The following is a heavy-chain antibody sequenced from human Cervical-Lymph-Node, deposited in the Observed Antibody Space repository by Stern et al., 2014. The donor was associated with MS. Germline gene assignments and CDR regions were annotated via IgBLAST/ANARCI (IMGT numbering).Heavy chain of an antibody. J-gene: IGHJ3*02. CDR2: TSGYNVNA. CDR1: GYTFTSYG. Sequence: QVQLGQSGAEVKKPGASVKVSCKASGYTFTSYGISWVRQAPGQGLEWMGWTSGYNVNATYARKVKGRVPMTTDTSTSTAYMELRSLRSDDTAVYYCARGLLGSENAFDIWGQGTMVTVSS. CDR3: ARGLLGSENAFDI. V-gene: IGHV1-18*01. D-gene: IGHD2-15*01.